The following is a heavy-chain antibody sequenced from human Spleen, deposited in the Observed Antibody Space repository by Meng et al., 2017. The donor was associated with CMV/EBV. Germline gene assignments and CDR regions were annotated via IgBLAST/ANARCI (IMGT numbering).Heavy chain of an antibody. D-gene: IGHD6-19*01. CDR1: GYTFINYN. CDR2: MNPKSGDT. V-gene: IGHV1-8*03. Sequence: ASVKVSCKASGYTFINYNINWVRQANGQGLEWMGWMNPKSGDTAYAQKFQDRVTITRDTSTNTVYMSLSSLTTDDTAGYYCARHSTGWSKLDYWGQGALDTVSS. J-gene: IGHJ4*02. CDR3: ARHSTGWSKLDY.